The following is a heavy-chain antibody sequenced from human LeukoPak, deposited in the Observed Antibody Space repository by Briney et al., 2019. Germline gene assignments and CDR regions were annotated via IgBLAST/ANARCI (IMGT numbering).Heavy chain of an antibody. D-gene: IGHD3-22*01. V-gene: IGHV1-2*02. J-gene: IGHJ4*02. CDR2: INPNSGGT. CDR3: ARDRNYYDHNGNFDY. Sequence: ASVKVSCKASGYTFTSYGISWVRQAPGQGLEWMGWINPNSGGTNYAQKFQGRVTMTRDTSISTAYMELSRLRSDDTAVYYCARDRNYYDHNGNFDYWGQGTLVTVSS. CDR1: GYTFTSYG.